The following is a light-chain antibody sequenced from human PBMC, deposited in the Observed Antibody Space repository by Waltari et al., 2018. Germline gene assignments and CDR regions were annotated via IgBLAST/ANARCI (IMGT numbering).Light chain of an antibody. V-gene: IGKV2-28*01. Sequence: DIVMTQSPLSLPVTPGEPASISCRSSQSLPHSNGYTYLDWYLEKPGQSPQLLIYLGSNRASGVPDRFSGSGSGTDFTLKISRVEAEDVGVYYCMQALQTPRTFGPGTKVDIK. CDR2: LGS. CDR1: QSLPHSNGYTY. CDR3: MQALQTPRT. J-gene: IGKJ3*01.